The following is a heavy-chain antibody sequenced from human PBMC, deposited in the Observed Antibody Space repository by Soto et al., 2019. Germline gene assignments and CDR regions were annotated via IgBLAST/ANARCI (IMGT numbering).Heavy chain of an antibody. CDR3: ATSVGIAATGEDGLDV. D-gene: IGHD6-13*01. J-gene: IGHJ6*02. Sequence: SVKVSCKASGGMFSTFGFIWVRQAPGQGPEWIGGIIPILTTPNYAERFQGRVTIVADELTTTVYMELSSLRSEDTAMYYCATSVGIAATGEDGLDVWGQGTSVTVSS. V-gene: IGHV1-69*13. CDR2: IIPILTTP. CDR1: GGMFSTFG.